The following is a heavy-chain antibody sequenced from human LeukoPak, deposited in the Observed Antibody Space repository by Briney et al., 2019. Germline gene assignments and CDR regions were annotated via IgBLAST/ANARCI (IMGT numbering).Heavy chain of an antibody. Sequence: PSETLSLTCAVYGGSFSGYYWSWIRQPPGKGLEWIGEINHSGSTNYNPSLKSRVTISVDTSKNQFSLKLSSVTAADTAVYYCARTTEAHSWRTRYYNYYMDVWGKGTTVTVSS. D-gene: IGHD6-13*01. CDR3: ARTTEAHSWRTRYYNYYMDV. CDR2: INHSGST. J-gene: IGHJ6*03. CDR1: GGSFSGYY. V-gene: IGHV4-34*01.